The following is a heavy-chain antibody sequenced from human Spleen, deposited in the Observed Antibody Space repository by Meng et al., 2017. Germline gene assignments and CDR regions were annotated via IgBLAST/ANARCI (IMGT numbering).Heavy chain of an antibody. J-gene: IGHJ6*02. CDR1: GGFFSGYY. CDR3: AREWGFDTMVRDFYYYYGMDV. D-gene: IGHD3-10*01. Sequence: GSLRLLCAVYGGFFSGYYWSWIRQSPGKGLVWIREIKHSGSTNYNPSLKSRVTISVDTSKNQFSLKLSSVTTADTAVYYCAREWGFDTMVRDFYYYYGMDVWGQGTTVTVSS. CDR2: IKHSGST. V-gene: IGHV4-34*01.